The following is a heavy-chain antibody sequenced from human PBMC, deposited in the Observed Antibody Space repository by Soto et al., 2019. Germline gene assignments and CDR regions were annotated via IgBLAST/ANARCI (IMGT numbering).Heavy chain of an antibody. J-gene: IGHJ6*02. V-gene: IGHV3-72*01. Sequence: PGGSLRLSCAASGFTFSDHYMDWVRQAPGKGLEWVGRTRNKANSYTTEYAASVKGRFTISRDDSKNSLYLQMNSLKTEDTAVYYCARAGGNPYYYDGMDVWGQGTTVTVSS. CDR2: TRNKANSYTT. D-gene: IGHD2-15*01. CDR3: ARAGGNPYYYDGMDV. CDR1: GFTFSDHY.